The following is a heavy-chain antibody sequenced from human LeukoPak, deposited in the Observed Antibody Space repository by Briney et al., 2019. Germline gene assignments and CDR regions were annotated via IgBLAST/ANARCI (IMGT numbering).Heavy chain of an antibody. V-gene: IGHV3-74*01. CDR1: GFTFSSYG. D-gene: IGHD3-22*01. CDR3: ARILSSGQFDY. J-gene: IGHJ4*02. Sequence: GGSLRLSCAASGFTFSSYGMHWVRQAPGKGLVWVSRINSDGSSTSYADSVKGRFTISRDNAKNTLYLQMNSLRAEDTAVYYCARILSSGQFDYWGQGTLVTASS. CDR2: INSDGSST.